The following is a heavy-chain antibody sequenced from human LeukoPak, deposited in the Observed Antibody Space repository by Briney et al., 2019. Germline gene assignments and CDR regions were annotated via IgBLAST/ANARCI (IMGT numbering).Heavy chain of an antibody. D-gene: IGHD2-21*01. CDR1: GFTFKTYG. CDR3: AKDMRHTDY. V-gene: IGHV3-30*02. Sequence: GGSLRLSCAASGFTFKTYGMHWVRQAPGKGLDWVAFIEKDGSNKYYADSVKGRFTISRDNSKNTLYLQMNSLRAEDTAVYYCAKDMRHTDYWGQGTLVTVSS. J-gene: IGHJ4*02. CDR2: IEKDGSNK.